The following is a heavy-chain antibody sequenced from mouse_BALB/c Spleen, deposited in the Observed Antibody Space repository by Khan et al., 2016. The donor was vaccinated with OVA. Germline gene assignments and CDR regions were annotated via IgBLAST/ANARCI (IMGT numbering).Heavy chain of an antibody. V-gene: IGHV2-6-1*01. CDR1: GFSLTNYG. CDR2: IWSDGST. CDR3: ARQPYYHYNIMDY. J-gene: IGHJ4*01. D-gene: IGHD2-10*01. Sequence: VELVESGPGLVAPSQSLSITCTISGFSLTNYGVHWLRQPPGRGLEWLVVIWSDGSTTYNSALKSRLSISKDNSKSQVFLKMNSLQTDDTVMYYCARQPYYHYNIMDYWGQGTSVTVSS.